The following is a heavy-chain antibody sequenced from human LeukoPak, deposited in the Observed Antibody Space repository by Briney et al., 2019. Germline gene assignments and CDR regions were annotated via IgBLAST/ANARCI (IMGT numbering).Heavy chain of an antibody. D-gene: IGHD3-22*01. CDR2: IIPIFGTA. J-gene: IGHJ4*02. CDR1: GGTFSSYA. V-gene: IGHV1-69*13. CDR3: ARAPYYYDSSGYYSPGVGDY. Sequence: GASVKVSCKASGGTFSSYAISWVRQAPGQGLEWMGGIIPIFGTANYAQKFQGRVTITADESTSTAYMELSSLRSEDTAVYYCARAPYYYDSSGYYSPGVGDYWGQGTLVTVSS.